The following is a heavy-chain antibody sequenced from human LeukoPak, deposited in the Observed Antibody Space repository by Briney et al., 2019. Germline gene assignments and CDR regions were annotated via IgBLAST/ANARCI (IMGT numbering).Heavy chain of an antibody. Sequence: PSETLSLTCAVYGGSFSGYYWSWIRQPPGKGPEWIGEINHSGSTNYNPSLKSRVTISVDTSKNQFSLKLSSVTAADTAVYYCARAKKSSIAAAGTYYYYYYMDVWGKGTTVTVSS. CDR2: INHSGST. CDR3: ARAKKSSIAAAGTYYYYYYMDV. V-gene: IGHV4-34*01. CDR1: GGSFSGYY. J-gene: IGHJ6*03. D-gene: IGHD6-13*01.